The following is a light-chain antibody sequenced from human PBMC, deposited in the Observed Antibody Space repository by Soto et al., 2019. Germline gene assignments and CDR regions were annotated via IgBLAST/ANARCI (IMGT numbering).Light chain of an antibody. V-gene: IGKV3-15*01. CDR2: RAS. CDR3: LQYHNLWA. CDR1: QNIYYN. J-gene: IGKJ1*01. Sequence: ILMTQSPATVSVSPGESATLSCRASQNIYYNVAWYQQRPGQAPRLLIYRASTRAPGVPARFSGSGSGTEFTLTISSLQPEDFTVYSCLQYHNLWAFGQGTKVE.